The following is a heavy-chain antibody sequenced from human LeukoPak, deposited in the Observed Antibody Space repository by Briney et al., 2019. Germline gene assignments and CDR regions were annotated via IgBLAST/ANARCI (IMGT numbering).Heavy chain of an antibody. D-gene: IGHD5-24*01. J-gene: IGHJ4*02. CDR1: GFTFSAYG. V-gene: IGHV3-30*03. CDR3: ARERRRDGYNYKDY. Sequence: GGSLRLSCSVPGFTFSAYGMHWVRQAPGKGLEWVAVISYDGSYQAYGDSVKGRFAVSRDSSKNTLYLQLNSLRPEDTGLYYCARERRRDGYNYKDYWGQGTQVSVSS. CDR2: ISYDGSYQ.